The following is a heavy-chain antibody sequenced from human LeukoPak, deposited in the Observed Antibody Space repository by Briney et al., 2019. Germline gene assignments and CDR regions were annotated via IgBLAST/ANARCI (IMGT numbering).Heavy chain of an antibody. Sequence: GGSLGLSCAASGFTFSTNWMGWVRLAPGKGLEWVANIKQDGSEKYYVDSVKGRFTISRDNAKNSLYLQMNSLRAEDTAVYYCARARYCSGGSCYSIGYFDYWGQGTLVTVSS. CDR3: ARARYCSGGSCYSIGYFDY. V-gene: IGHV3-7*01. J-gene: IGHJ4*02. CDR1: GFTFSTNW. CDR2: IKQDGSEK. D-gene: IGHD2-15*01.